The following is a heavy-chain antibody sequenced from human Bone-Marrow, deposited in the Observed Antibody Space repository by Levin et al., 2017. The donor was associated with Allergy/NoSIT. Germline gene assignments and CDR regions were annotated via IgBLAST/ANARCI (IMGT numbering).Heavy chain of an antibody. J-gene: IGHJ5*01. Sequence: SGPTLVKPTQTLTLTCAFSGFSLNANGVAVGWVRQPPGKALEWLALIYWNDDKRYNPFLKSRLTITKNTSKNEVVFTLTNVYPLDAATYYCARKPSRIGDVRLSVTWFDSWGQGTHVNVSS. V-gene: IGHV2-5*01. CDR1: GFSLNANGVA. CDR2: IYWNDDK. D-gene: IGHD3-10*01. CDR3: ARKPSRIGDVRLSVTWFDS.